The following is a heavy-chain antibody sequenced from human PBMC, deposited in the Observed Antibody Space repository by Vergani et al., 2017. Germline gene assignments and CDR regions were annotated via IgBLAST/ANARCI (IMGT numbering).Heavy chain of an antibody. CDR1: GYTFTSYA. J-gene: IGHJ4*02. Sequence: QVQLVQSGAEVKKPGASVKVSCKASGYTFTSYAMHWVRQAPGQRLEWMGWINTGNGNTKYSQKFQGRVTITRDTSASTAYMELSSLRSEDTAVYYCATPLYGDYEVDYWGQGTLVTVSS. V-gene: IGHV1-3*04. CDR3: ATPLYGDYEVDY. CDR2: INTGNGNT. D-gene: IGHD4-17*01.